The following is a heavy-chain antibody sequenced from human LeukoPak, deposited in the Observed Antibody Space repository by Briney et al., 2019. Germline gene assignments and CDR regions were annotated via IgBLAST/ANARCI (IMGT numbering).Heavy chain of an antibody. J-gene: IGHJ4*02. V-gene: IGHV1-69*13. D-gene: IGHD2-2*01. Sequence: SVKVSCKASGGTFSSYAISWVLQAPGQGLEWMGGIIPIFGTANYAQKFQGRVTITADESTSTAYMELSSLRSEDTAVYYCARERYCSSTSCYRAYYFDYWGQGTLVTVSS. CDR2: IIPIFGTA. CDR3: ARERYCSSTSCYRAYYFDY. CDR1: GGTFSSYA.